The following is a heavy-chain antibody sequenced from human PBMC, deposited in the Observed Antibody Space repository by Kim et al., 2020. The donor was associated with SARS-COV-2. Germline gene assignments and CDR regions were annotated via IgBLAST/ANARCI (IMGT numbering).Heavy chain of an antibody. J-gene: IGHJ5*02. Sequence: SETLSLTCTVSGGSISSSSYYWGWIRQPPGKGLEWIRSIYYSGSTYYNPSLKSRVTISVDTSKNQFSLKLSSVTAADTAVYYCARFFVLLWFGDSPAGWFDPWGQGTLVTVSS. CDR3: ARFFVLLWFGDSPAGWFDP. V-gene: IGHV4-39*07. D-gene: IGHD3-10*01. CDR1: GGSISSSSYY. CDR2: IYYSGST.